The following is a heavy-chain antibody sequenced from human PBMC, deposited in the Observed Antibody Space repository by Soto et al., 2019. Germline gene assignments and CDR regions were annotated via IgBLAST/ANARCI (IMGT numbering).Heavy chain of an antibody. V-gene: IGHV1-46*01. CDR2: INPSAGSA. CDR3: ARDRLPPPPARTTMIAVVTYYGMDV. D-gene: IGHD3-22*01. CDR1: GYTFTTYY. J-gene: IGHJ6*02. Sequence: ASVKVSCKASGYTFTTYYIHWVRQAPGQGLEWMGIINPSAGSASCAQNFQGRITMTSDTSTGTVYMDLSSLRSEDTAVYYCARDRLPPPPARTTMIAVVTYYGMDVWG.